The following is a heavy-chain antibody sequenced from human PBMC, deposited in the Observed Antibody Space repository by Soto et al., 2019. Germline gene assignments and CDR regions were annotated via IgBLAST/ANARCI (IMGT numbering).Heavy chain of an antibody. CDR1: TSTFSNYA. CDR3: ARDPRTLTVTTFVGLYYYGMDV. J-gene: IGHJ6*02. CDR2: ISGSGSST. Sequence: GGSLRLSCAASTSTFSNYAMTLVRQAPGKGLEWVSAISGSGSSTHYADSVRGRFFISRDNSKNTLYLQMNSLRAEDTAVYYCARDPRTLTVTTFVGLYYYGMDVWGQGTTLTVSS. D-gene: IGHD4-4*01. V-gene: IGHV3-23*01.